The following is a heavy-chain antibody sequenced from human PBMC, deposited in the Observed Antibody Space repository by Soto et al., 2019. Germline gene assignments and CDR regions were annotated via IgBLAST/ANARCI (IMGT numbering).Heavy chain of an antibody. V-gene: IGHV3-30*18. Sequence: QVQLVESGGGVVQPGRSLRLSCAASGFTFSSYGMHWVRQAPGKGLEWVAVISYDGSNKYYADSVKGRFTISSDNSKNTLYLQMNSLRAEDTAVYYCAKGYYDSSGYSLDYWGQGTLVTVSS. CDR1: GFTFSSYG. D-gene: IGHD3-22*01. CDR2: ISYDGSNK. CDR3: AKGYYDSSGYSLDY. J-gene: IGHJ4*02.